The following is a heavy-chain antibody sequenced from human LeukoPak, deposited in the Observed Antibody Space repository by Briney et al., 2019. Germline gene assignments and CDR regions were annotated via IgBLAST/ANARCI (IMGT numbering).Heavy chain of an antibody. D-gene: IGHD6-19*01. V-gene: IGHV1-2*02. CDR2: INPNSSGT. CDR1: GYTFTGYY. CDR3: ARGAARDSSGWYDY. J-gene: IGHJ4*02. Sequence: GASVKVSCKASGYTFTGYYIHWVRQAPGQGLEWMGWINPNSSGTHYAQKFQGRVALTRDTSISTAYMELSRLTSDDAAVYYCARGAARDSSGWYDYWGQGTLVTVSS.